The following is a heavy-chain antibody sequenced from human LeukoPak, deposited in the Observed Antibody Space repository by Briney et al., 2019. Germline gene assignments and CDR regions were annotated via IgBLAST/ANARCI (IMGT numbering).Heavy chain of an antibody. V-gene: IGHV3-23*01. J-gene: IGHJ4*02. CDR1: GLPFSDFS. CDR2: TNSGGSST. CDR3: AKQSYARSLGE. Sequence: GGSLRLSCATPGLPFSDFSMSWVGQAPGKGLEWISTTNSGGSSTDYAESVKGRFTISRDNFKNTLYLQMSSLRVEDTAMYYCAKQSYARSLGEGGPGTLVTVSS. D-gene: IGHD2-8*01.